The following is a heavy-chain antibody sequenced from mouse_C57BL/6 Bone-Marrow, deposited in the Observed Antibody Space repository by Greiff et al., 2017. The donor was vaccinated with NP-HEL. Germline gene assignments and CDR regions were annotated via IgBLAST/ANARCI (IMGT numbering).Heavy chain of an antibody. Sequence: QVQLKQSGPGILQPSQTLSLTCSFSGFSLSTFGMGVGWIRQPSGKGLEWLAHIWWDDDKYYNPALKSRLTISKDTSKNQVFLKIANVDTADTATYYCARIRPYYYGSSYAMDYWGQGTSVTVSS. J-gene: IGHJ4*01. D-gene: IGHD1-1*01. CDR3: ARIRPYYYGSSYAMDY. V-gene: IGHV8-8*01. CDR2: IWWDDDK. CDR1: GFSLSTFGMG.